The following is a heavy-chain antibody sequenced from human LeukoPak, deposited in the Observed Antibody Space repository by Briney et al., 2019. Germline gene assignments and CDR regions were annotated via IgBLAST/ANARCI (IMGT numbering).Heavy chain of an antibody. Sequence: GASVKVSCKASGYTFTGYYMHWVQQAPGKGLEWMGRVDPEDGETIYAEKFQGRVTITADTSTDTAYMELSSLRSEDTAVYYCATEYQLLSVDYWGQGTLVTVSS. CDR1: GYTFTGYY. CDR3: ATEYQLLSVDY. CDR2: VDPEDGET. J-gene: IGHJ4*02. V-gene: IGHV1-69-2*01. D-gene: IGHD2-2*01.